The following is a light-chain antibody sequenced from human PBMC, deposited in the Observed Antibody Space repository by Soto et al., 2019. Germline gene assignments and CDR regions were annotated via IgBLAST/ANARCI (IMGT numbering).Light chain of an antibody. Sequence: LQMTQSPSTLSASVGDTVTITCRSSQSINSGLAWYQQKPGRAPKLLIYKASSLESGVPSRFSGSGYGTEFTLTISSLLPEDFATYYCQQYNYLWTFGQGNKVEIK. CDR3: QQYNYLWT. J-gene: IGKJ1*01. CDR1: QSINSG. CDR2: KAS. V-gene: IGKV1-5*03.